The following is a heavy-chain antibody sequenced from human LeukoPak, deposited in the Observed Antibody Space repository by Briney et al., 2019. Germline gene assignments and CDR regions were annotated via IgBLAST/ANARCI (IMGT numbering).Heavy chain of an antibody. V-gene: IGHV4-61*02. J-gene: IGHJ5*02. CDR1: GGSISSGSYY. Sequence: SETLSLTCTVSGGSISSGSYYWSWIRQPAGKGLEWIGRIYTSGSTNYNPSLKSRVTISVDTSKNQFSLKLSSVTAADTAVYYCAREKGYSGLNWFDPWGQGTLVTVSS. D-gene: IGHD5-12*01. CDR3: AREKGYSGLNWFDP. CDR2: IYTSGST.